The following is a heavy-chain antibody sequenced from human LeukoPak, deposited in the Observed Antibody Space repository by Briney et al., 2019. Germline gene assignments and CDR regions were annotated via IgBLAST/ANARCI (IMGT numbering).Heavy chain of an antibody. CDR1: GYTFSNYW. D-gene: IGHD3-22*01. V-gene: IGHV5-51*01. CDR3: ARLFYSDNSKSFDY. J-gene: IGHJ4*02. Sequence: GESLQISCTGSGYTFSNYWIVWVRQMPEKGLEWMGIIYPGDSDTTYSPSFQGQVTISADTSIRSAFLQWSNLRASDTAIYYCARLFYSDNSKSFDYWGQGTPVTVSS. CDR2: IYPGDSDT.